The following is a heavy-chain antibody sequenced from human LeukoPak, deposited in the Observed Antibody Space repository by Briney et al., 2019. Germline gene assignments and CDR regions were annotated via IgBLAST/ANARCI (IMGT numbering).Heavy chain of an antibody. CDR2: INKEGSER. Sequence: GGSLLISCEASGFSFSDFWMGWVRQAPGEGLEWVARINKEGSERNYVSSVEGRFSISRDNAKNSLSLQMNSLRVEDTAVYFCGRWAEGFDFWGQGTLVTVSS. V-gene: IGHV3-7*05. CDR1: GFSFSDFW. CDR3: GRWAEGFDF. J-gene: IGHJ4*02.